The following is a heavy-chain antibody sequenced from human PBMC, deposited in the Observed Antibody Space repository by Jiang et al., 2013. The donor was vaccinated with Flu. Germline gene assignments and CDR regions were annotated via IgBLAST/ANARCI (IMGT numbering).Heavy chain of an antibody. J-gene: IGHJ5*02. Sequence: TYYNPSLKSRVTISVDTSKNQFSLKLSSVTAADTAVYYCARGWFGANWFDPWGQGTLVTVSS. CDR2: T. CDR3: ARGWFGANWFDP. D-gene: IGHD3-10*01. V-gene: IGHV4-34*01.